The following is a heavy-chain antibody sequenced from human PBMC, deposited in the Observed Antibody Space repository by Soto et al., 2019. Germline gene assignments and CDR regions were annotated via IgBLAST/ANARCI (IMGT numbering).Heavy chain of an antibody. D-gene: IGHD3-16*02. J-gene: IGHJ6*02. CDR3: AKENYVWGSYRRGGYYYGMDV. CDR2: ISGSGGST. V-gene: IGHV3-23*01. Sequence: LRLSCAASGFTFSSYAMSWVRQAPGKGLEWVSAISGSGGSTYYADSVKGRFTISRDNSKNSLYLQMNSLRAEDTAVYYCAKENYVWGSYRRGGYYYGMDVWGQGTTVTVSS. CDR1: GFTFSSYA.